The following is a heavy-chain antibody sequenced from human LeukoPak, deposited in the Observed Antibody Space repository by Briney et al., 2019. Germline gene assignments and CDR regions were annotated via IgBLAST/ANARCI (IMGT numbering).Heavy chain of an antibody. V-gene: IGHV4-34*01. CDR2: INHSGST. D-gene: IGHD6-13*01. J-gene: IGHJ5*02. CDR1: GGSFSGYY. CDR3: ARIAAAGSPWFDP. Sequence: SETLSLTCAVYGGSFSGYYWSWIRQPPGKGLEWIGDINHSGSTNYNPSLKSRVTISVDTSKNQFSLKLSSVTAADTAVYYCARIAAAGSPWFDPWGQGTLVTVSS.